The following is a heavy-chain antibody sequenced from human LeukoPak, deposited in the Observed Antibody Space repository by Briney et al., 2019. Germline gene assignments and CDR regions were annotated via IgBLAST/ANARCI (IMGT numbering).Heavy chain of an antibody. CDR1: GYTFTGYY. V-gene: IGHV1-2*02. Sequence: GASVKVSCKASGYTFTGYYMHWVRRAPGQGLEWMGWINPNSGGTNYAQKFQGRVTMTRDTSISTAYMELSRLRSDDTAVYYCAREALRRGAVAGTNYWGQGTLVTVSS. J-gene: IGHJ4*02. CDR3: AREALRRGAVAGTNY. CDR2: INPNSGGT. D-gene: IGHD6-19*01.